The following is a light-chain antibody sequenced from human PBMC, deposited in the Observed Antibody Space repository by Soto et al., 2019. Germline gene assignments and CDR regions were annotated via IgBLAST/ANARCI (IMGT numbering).Light chain of an antibody. J-gene: IGKJ1*01. CDR3: LQLNSYPWT. Sequence: DIQMTPSPSSLSASVGARVTITCRASQGIRNDVGWTQQRQEKAPKRLIYAASSPQIGVPSRFSGSGSGTEFTLTISRLQPEDFATYYCLQLNSYPWTFGQGNKVEMK. CDR2: AAS. V-gene: IGKV1-17*01. CDR1: QGIRND.